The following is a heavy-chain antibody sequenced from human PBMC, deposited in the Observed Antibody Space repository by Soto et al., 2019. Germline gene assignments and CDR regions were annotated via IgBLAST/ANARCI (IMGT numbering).Heavy chain of an antibody. CDR1: GFPFGENA. CDR3: AKEDTSSGSLDY. J-gene: IGHJ4*02. Sequence: GESLKISCAASGFPFGENAMSWVRQAPGKGLEWVSGISDSGATTYYADSVRGRLTISRDNSKSTLYLQMKSLRAEDSASYYCAKEDTSSGSLDYWGQGALVTVSS. D-gene: IGHD6-19*01. V-gene: IGHV3-23*01. CDR2: ISDSGATT.